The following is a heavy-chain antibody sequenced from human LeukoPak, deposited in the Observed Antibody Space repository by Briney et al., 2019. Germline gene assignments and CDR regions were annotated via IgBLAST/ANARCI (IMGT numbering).Heavy chain of an antibody. Sequence: PSETLSLTCAVYGGXFINYSCNWIRQPPGKGLEWIGEIDHTGSTNYNPSLKSRVTMSIDTSKDQFSLKLSSVTAADAAVYYCAKSGLTAFDAFHIWGQGTMVTVSS. CDR1: GGXFINYS. CDR3: AKSGLTAFDAFHI. V-gene: IGHV4-34*01. D-gene: IGHD3-10*01. J-gene: IGHJ3*02. CDR2: IDHTGST.